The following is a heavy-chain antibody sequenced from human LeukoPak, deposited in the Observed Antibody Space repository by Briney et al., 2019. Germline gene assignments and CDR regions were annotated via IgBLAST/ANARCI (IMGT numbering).Heavy chain of an antibody. CDR3: ARGGYSSGSYYVVY. Sequence: ASVKVSCKASGYTFTSYYMHWVRQAPGQGLEWMGIINPGGGSTSYAQKFQGRVTMTRDTSTCTVYMELSSMRSEYTSVYYCARGGYSSGSYYVVYWGQETLVTVSS. D-gene: IGHD6-19*01. J-gene: IGHJ4*01. CDR1: GYTFTSYY. CDR2: INPGGGST. V-gene: IGHV1-46*01.